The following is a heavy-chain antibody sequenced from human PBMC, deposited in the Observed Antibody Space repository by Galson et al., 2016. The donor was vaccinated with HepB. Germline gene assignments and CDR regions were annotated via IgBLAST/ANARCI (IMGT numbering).Heavy chain of an antibody. CDR2: IIPIFHNV. CDR1: GVTFRSYI. CDR3: AKHAEPYYYYAMDV. Sequence: SVKVSCKASGVTFRSYIITWVRQAPGQGLEWMGGIIPIFHNVKSAQKFQGRVIITADASTSTAYMELSSLRAEDTAIYYCAKHAEPYYYYAMDVWGQGTTVTVSS. J-gene: IGHJ6*02. V-gene: IGHV1-69*13. D-gene: IGHD1-14*01.